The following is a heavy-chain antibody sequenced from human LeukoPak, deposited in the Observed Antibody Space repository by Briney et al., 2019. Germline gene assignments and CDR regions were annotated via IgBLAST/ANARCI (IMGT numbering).Heavy chain of an antibody. D-gene: IGHD2-15*01. CDR2: ISSSSSYI. Sequence: PGGSLRLSCAASGFIFSSYGMHWVRQAPGKGLEWVSSISSSSSYIYYADSVKGRFTISRDNAKNSLYLQMNSLRAEDTAVYYCARASYQRLVFDYWGQGTLVTVSS. J-gene: IGHJ4*02. CDR1: GFIFSSYG. CDR3: ARASYQRLVFDY. V-gene: IGHV3-21*01.